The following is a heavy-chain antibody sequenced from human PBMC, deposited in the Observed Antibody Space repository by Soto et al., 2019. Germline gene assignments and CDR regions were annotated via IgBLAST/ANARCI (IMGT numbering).Heavy chain of an antibody. V-gene: IGHV4-59*08. J-gene: IGHJ4*02. CDR1: GGSISSYY. Sequence: SETLSLTCTVSGGSISSYYWSWIRQPPGKGLEWIGYIYYSGSTNYNPSLKSRVTISVDTSKNQFSLKLSSVTAADTAVYYCARAPGVPPLGGFAYWGQGSLVTVSS. CDR3: ARAPGVPPLGGFAY. CDR2: IYYSGST.